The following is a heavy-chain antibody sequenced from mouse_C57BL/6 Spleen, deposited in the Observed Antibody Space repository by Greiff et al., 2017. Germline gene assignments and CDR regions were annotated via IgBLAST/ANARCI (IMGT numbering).Heavy chain of an antibody. D-gene: IGHD1-1*01. CDR3: ARSGGSSRSGYFDV. CDR1: GYTFPSYW. CDR2: IDPSDSYT. Sequence: QVQLQQPGAELVMPGASVKLSCKASGYTFPSYWMHWVKPRPGQGLEWIGEIDPSDSYTNYNQKFKGKSTLTVDKSSSTAYMQLSSLTSEDSAVYYCARSGGSSRSGYFDVWGTGTTVTVAS. J-gene: IGHJ1*03. V-gene: IGHV1-69*01.